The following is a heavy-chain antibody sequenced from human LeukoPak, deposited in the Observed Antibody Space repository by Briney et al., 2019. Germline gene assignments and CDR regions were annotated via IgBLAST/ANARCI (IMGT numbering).Heavy chain of an antibody. V-gene: IGHV3-23*01. CDR2: FTGSGGST. D-gene: IGHD6-13*01. J-gene: IGHJ4*02. CDR1: GFTFSSYA. CDR3: AKDYSSRWYYFES. Sequence: PGGSLRLSCVDSGFTFSSYAMSWVRRAPGKGLEWVSGFTGSGGSTYYADSVKGRFTISRDNSKNTLYMQMNSLRAEDTAVYYCAKDYSSRWYYFESWGQGTLVTVSS.